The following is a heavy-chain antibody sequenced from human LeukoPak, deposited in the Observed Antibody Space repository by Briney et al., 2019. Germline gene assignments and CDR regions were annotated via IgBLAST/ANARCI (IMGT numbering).Heavy chain of an antibody. D-gene: IGHD5-24*01. J-gene: IGHJ4*02. CDR2: IRYDGNNK. V-gene: IGHV3-30*02. CDR1: GFTFSSYG. CDR3: AKDQQRGLQIPNLDY. Sequence: GGSLRLSCAASGFTFSSYGMHWVRQAPGKGLEWVAFIRYDGNNKYYADSVKGRFTISRDNSKNTLYLQMNSLRAEDTAVYYCAKDQQRGLQIPNLDYWGQGTLVTVSS.